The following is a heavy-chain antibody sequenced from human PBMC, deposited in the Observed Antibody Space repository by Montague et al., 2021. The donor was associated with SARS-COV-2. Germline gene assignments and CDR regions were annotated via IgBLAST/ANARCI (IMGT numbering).Heavy chain of an antibody. V-gene: IGHV4-39*07. CDR2: IYYSGST. D-gene: IGHD3-10*01. Sequence: SETLSLTCTVSGGSISSSSYYWGWLRQPPGKGLEWIGNIYYSGSTYYNPSLKSRVTISADTSKNQFSLKLSSVTAADTAVYYCAREFRTYGYGGQYWYFDLWGRGTLVTVSS. CDR1: GGSISSSSYY. CDR3: AREFRTYGYGGQYWYFDL. J-gene: IGHJ2*01.